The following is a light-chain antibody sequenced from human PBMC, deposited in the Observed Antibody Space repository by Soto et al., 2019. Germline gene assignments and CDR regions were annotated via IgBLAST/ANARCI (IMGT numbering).Light chain of an antibody. CDR3: SSYTTSSTHNYV. CDR2: GVN. CDR1: SSDVGGYNY. J-gene: IGLJ1*01. Sequence: QSALTQPASVSGSPGQSITISCTGTSSDVGGYNYVSWYQHHPGNAPKLMIYGVNNRPSGVSNRSSGSKSGNAASLTISGLQAEDEADYYCSSYTTSSTHNYVFGSGTKVTVL. V-gene: IGLV2-14*01.